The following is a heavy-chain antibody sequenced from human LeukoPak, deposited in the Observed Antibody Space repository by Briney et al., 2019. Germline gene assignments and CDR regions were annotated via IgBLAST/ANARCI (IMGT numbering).Heavy chain of an antibody. CDR2: MHYSGNS. CDR1: GGSLSISDYY. CDR3: ARYSSSSGWFDP. Sequence: SETLSLTCTVSGGSLSISDYYWGWIRQSPGRGLEWIGSMHYSGNSQYNPSLNSRVTISVDTSKNHFSLKLTSVTAADTAVYYCARYSSSSGWFDPWGQGTLVIVSS. D-gene: IGHD6-6*01. J-gene: IGHJ5*02. V-gene: IGHV4-39*02.